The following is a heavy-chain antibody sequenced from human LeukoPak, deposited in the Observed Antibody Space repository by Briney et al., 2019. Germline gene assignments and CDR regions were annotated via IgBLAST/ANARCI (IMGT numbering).Heavy chain of an antibody. CDR3: AKGGGYSGYDYGGIFDY. Sequence: GGTLRLSCAASGFTFSSYGMSWVRQAPGKGLEWVSAISGSGGSTYYADSLKGRFTISRDNSKNTLYLQMNSLGAEDTAVFFCAKGGGYSGYDYGGIFDYWGQGTLVTVSS. D-gene: IGHD5-12*01. CDR2: ISGSGGST. CDR1: GFTFSSYG. V-gene: IGHV3-23*01. J-gene: IGHJ4*02.